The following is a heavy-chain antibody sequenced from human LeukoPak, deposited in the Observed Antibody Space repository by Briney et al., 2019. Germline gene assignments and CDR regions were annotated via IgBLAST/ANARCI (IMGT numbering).Heavy chain of an antibody. D-gene: IGHD1-26*01. CDR2: IYYSGST. CDR1: GGSISSYY. CDR3: ARDSSSIVGATGYYYYYYMDV. Sequence: SETLSLTCTVSGGSISSYYWSWIRQPPGKGLEWIGYIYYSGSTNYNPSLKSRVTISVDTSKNQFSLKLSSVTAADTAVYYCARDSSSIVGATGYYYYYYMDVWGKGTTVTVSS. J-gene: IGHJ6*03. V-gene: IGHV4-59*12.